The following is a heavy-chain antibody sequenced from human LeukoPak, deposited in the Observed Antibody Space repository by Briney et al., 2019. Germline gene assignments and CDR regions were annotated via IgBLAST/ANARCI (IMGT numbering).Heavy chain of an antibody. CDR2: ISGDGDST. CDR3: AKDKYDILTGHEYFDY. CDR1: GFPFDDYA. V-gene: IGHV3-43*02. Sequence: PGGSLRLSRAASGFPFDDYAMHWVRQSPGKGLEWVSLISGDGDSTYRADSVKGRFTISRDNSKNSLYLQMNSPRTEDTALYYCAKDKYDILTGHEYFDYWGQETGVTVSS. J-gene: IGHJ4*02. D-gene: IGHD3-9*01.